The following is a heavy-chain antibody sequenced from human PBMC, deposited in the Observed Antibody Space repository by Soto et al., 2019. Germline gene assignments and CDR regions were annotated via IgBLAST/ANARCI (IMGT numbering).Heavy chain of an antibody. J-gene: IGHJ4*02. CDR3: AKVSYDFWSGYYPPLYFAY. Sequence: EVQLLESGGGLVQPGGSLRLSCAASGFTFSSYVMSWVRQAPGKGLEWVSGISGSGGSTYYADSVKGRFTISRDNSKNTLYLQMNSLRAEDTAVYYCAKVSYDFWSGYYPPLYFAYWGQGTLVTVSS. CDR2: ISGSGGST. V-gene: IGHV3-23*01. D-gene: IGHD3-3*01. CDR1: GFTFSSYV.